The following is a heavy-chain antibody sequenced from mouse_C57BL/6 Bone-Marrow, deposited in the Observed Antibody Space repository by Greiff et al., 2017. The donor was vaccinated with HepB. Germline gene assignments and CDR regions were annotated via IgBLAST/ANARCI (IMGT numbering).Heavy chain of an antibody. CDR2: IRNKANGYTT. V-gene: IGHV7-3*01. CDR3: ARYGNYRDYFDY. D-gene: IGHD2-1*01. Sequence: EVKVVESGGGLVQPGGSLSLSCAASGFTFTDYYMSWVRQPPGKALEWLGFIRNKANGYTTEYSASVKGRFTISRDNSQSILYLQMNALRAEDSATYYCARYGNYRDYFDYWGQGTTLTVSS. CDR1: GFTFTDYY. J-gene: IGHJ2*01.